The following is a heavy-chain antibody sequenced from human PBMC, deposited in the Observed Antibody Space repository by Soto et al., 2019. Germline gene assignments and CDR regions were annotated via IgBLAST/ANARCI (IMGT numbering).Heavy chain of an antibody. V-gene: IGHV2-70*19. Sequence: SGPTLVNPSQTLTLTCTFSGFPLNTGGMCLSWVRQPTGKALEWLAVVRWDDEKHSSTSLRNRISVSKDASGDRVVLTIATMDPADSGTYYCVRTHGGYPAYSGMDVWGPGTTVTVSS. D-gene: IGHD5-12*01. CDR3: VRTHGGYPAYSGMDV. CDR2: VRWDDEK. J-gene: IGHJ6*02. CDR1: GFPLNTGGMC.